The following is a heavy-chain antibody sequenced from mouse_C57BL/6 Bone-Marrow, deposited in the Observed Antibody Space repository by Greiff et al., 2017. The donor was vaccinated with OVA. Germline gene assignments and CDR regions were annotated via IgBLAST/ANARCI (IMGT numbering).Heavy chain of an antibody. CDR1: GFNIKDDY. J-gene: IGHJ2*01. CDR3: TTDLHYFDY. Sequence: DVQLVESGAELVRPGASVKLSCTASGFNIKDDYMHWVKQRPEQGLEWIGWIDPENGDTEYASKFQGKATITADTSSNTAYLQLSSLTSEDTAVYYCTTDLHYFDYWGQGTTLTVSS. CDR2: IDPENGDT. V-gene: IGHV14-4*01.